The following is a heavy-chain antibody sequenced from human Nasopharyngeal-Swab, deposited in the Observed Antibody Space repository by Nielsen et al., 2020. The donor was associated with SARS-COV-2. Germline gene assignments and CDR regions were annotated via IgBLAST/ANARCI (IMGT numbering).Heavy chain of an antibody. CDR2: INAGNGNT. V-gene: IGHV1-3*01. J-gene: IGHJ3*02. CDR3: ARVRYYYDSSGYYHPRSEPGFTDAFDI. D-gene: IGHD3-22*01. Sequence: ASVKVSCKASGYTFTSYAMHWVRQAPGQRLEWMGWINAGNGNTKYSQKFQGRVTITRDTSASTAYMELSSLRSEDTAVYYCARVRYYYDSSGYYHPRSEPGFTDAFDIWGQGTMVTRLL. CDR1: GYTFTSYA.